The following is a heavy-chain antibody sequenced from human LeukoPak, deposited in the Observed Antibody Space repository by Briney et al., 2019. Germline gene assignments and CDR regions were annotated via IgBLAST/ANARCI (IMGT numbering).Heavy chain of an antibody. V-gene: IGHV3-21*01. CDR3: AKGVVAATNAAYYGMDV. CDR2: ISSSSSYI. J-gene: IGHJ6*02. Sequence: GGSLRLSCAASGFTFSSYSMNWVRQAPGKGLEWVSSISSSSSYIYYADSVKGRFTISRDNSKNTLYLQMNSLRPEDTAVYYCAKGVVAATNAAYYGMDVWGQGTTVTVSS. CDR1: GFTFSSYS. D-gene: IGHD2-15*01.